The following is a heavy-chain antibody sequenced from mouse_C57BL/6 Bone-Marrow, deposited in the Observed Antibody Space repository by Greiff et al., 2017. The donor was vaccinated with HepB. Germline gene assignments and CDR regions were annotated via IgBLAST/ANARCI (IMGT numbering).Heavy chain of an antibody. V-gene: IGHV10-1*01. CDR3: VRPGYDWFAY. J-gene: IGHJ3*01. CDR2: IRSKSNNYAT. Sequence: EVQGVESGGGLVQPKGSLKLSCAASGFSFNTYAMNWVRQAPGKGLEWVARIRSKSNNYATYYADSVKDRFTISRDDSESMLYLQMNNLKTEDTAMYYCVRPGYDWFAYWGQGTLVTVSA. D-gene: IGHD2-3*01. CDR1: GFSFNTYA.